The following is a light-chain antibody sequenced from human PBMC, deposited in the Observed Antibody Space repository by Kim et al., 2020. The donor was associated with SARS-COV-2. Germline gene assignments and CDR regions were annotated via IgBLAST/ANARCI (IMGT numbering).Light chain of an antibody. CDR1: NSDVGAYTY. CDR2: DVS. J-gene: IGLJ3*02. CDR3: SSYATSGTRV. V-gene: IGLV2-14*03. Sequence: GQSFTIACAGSNSDVGAYTYVSWYHQHPGKAPQLMIYDVSNRPSGVSHRFSGSKSGNTASLTISGLQAEDEADYYCSSYATSGTRVFGGGTQLTVL.